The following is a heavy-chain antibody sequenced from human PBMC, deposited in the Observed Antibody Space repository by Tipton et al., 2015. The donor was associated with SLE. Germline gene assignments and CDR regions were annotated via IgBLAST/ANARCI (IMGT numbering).Heavy chain of an antibody. D-gene: IGHD1-14*01. CDR2: IYESGNTY. V-gene: IGHV4-31*03. CDR1: GGSISRGGDY. Sequence: TLSLTCTVSGGSISRGGDYWSWIRQLPGKGREWIGYIYESGNTYYYNPSLKSRVTILVDTSKNQLSLKLTSVTAADTSVYYCARGAKVRITLGRVRPYYFDYWGQGSLVTVSS. CDR3: ARGAKVRITLGRVRPYYFDY. J-gene: IGHJ4*01.